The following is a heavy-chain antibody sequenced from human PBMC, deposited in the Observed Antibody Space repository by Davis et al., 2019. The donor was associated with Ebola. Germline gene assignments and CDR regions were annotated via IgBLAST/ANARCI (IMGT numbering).Heavy chain of an antibody. V-gene: IGHV4-4*02. CDR1: GGSISSSNW. J-gene: IGHJ5*02. CDR2: IYHSGST. CDR3: ARHRKRFLEWPQGFDP. Sequence: MPSETLSLTCAVSGGSISSSNWWSWVRQPPGKGLEWIGEIYHSGSTNYNPSLKSLVTISVDKSKNQFSLKLSSVTAADTAVYYCARHRKRFLEWPQGFDPWGQGTLVTVSS. D-gene: IGHD3-3*01.